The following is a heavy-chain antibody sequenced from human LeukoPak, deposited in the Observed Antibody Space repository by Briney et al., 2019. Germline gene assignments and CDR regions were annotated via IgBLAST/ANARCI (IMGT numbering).Heavy chain of an antibody. Sequence: GGSLRLPCAASGFDFSSHGMNWVRQAPGKGLEWVSTINFNGGRTYYADSVKGRFSVSRDNSKNTLYLQMNSLRVEDAAVYYCAKGGRGSWAGNTGDWGQGTLVSVSS. V-gene: IGHV3-23*01. CDR3: AKGGRGSWAGNTGD. CDR2: INFNGGRT. J-gene: IGHJ4*02. D-gene: IGHD3-10*01. CDR1: GFDFSSHG.